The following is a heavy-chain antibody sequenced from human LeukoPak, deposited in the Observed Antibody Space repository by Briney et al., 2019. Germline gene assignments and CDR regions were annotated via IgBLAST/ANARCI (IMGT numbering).Heavy chain of an antibody. CDR2: IIPIFGTA. CDR3: ARDGAAIPRGMTRDYYYYMDV. Sequence: SVKVSCKASGGTFSSYAISWVRQAPGQGPEWMGGIIPIFGTANYAQKFQGRVTITADESTSTAYMELSSLRSEDTAVYYCARDGAAIPRGMTRDYYYYMDVWGKGTTVTVSS. CDR1: GGTFSSYA. J-gene: IGHJ6*03. D-gene: IGHD3-16*01. V-gene: IGHV1-69*13.